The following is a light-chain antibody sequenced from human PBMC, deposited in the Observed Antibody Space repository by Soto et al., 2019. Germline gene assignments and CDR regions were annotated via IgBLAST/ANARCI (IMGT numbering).Light chain of an antibody. V-gene: IGKV3-20*01. Sequence: EIVLTQSPGTLSLSPGERATLSCRASQSVSSSYLAWYQQKPGQAPRLLIYGASSRATGIPDRFSGSGYGTDFTLTISRLETEDFVVYYCQQYGSSPPPYTFGQGTKLEIK. CDR2: GAS. J-gene: IGKJ2*01. CDR3: QQYGSSPPPYT. CDR1: QSVSSSY.